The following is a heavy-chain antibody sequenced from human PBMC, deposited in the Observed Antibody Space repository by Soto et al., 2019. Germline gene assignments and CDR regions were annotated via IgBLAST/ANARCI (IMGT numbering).Heavy chain of an antibody. Sequence: SETLSLTCAVYGGSFSGYYWSWIRQPPGKGLEWIGEINHSGSTNYNPSLKSRVTISVDTSKNQFSLKPSSVTAADTAVYYCARSYRTGSSFDYWGQGTLVTVSS. V-gene: IGHV4-34*01. J-gene: IGHJ4*02. CDR2: INHSGST. CDR1: GGSFSGYY. D-gene: IGHD6-6*01. CDR3: ARSYRTGSSFDY.